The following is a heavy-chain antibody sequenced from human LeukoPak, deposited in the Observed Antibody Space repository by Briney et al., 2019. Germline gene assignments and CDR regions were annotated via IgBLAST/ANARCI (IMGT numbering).Heavy chain of an antibody. CDR1: GYTFTDYY. CDR2: ISPNSGGT. Sequence: ASVKVSCKASGYTFTDYYIHWVRQAPGQGLEWMGRISPNSGGTNYAQKFHGRVTMTRGTAISTAHMELSRLRSDDTAVYYCARAYYDSSGLGFDYWGQGTLVTVSS. CDR3: ARAYYDSSGLGFDY. V-gene: IGHV1-2*06. J-gene: IGHJ4*02. D-gene: IGHD3-22*01.